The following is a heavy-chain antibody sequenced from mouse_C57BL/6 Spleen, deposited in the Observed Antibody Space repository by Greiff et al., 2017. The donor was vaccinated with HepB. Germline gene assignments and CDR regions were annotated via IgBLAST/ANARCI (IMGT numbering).Heavy chain of an antibody. CDR1: GYTFTSYW. Sequence: QVQLQQPGAELVRPGTSVKLSCKASGYTFTSYWMHWVKQRPGRGLEWIGVIDPSDSYTNYNQKFKGKATLTVDTSSSTAYMQLSSLTAEDAAVYYGARCGWYCDVWGTGTTVTVSS. CDR3: ARCGWYCDV. CDR2: IDPSDSYT. J-gene: IGHJ1*03. V-gene: IGHV1-59*01.